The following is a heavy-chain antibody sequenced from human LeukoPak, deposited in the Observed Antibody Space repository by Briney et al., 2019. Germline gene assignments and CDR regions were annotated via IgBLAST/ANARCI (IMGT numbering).Heavy chain of an antibody. CDR3: ARQTYYYDSSGQGLVSSQIDY. Sequence: ASVKVSCKASGYTFTSYGISWVRQAPGQGLEWMGWISAYNGNTNYAQELQGRVTMTTDTSTSTAYMELRSLRSDDTAVYYCARQTYYYDSSGQGLVSSQIDYWGQGTLVTVSS. J-gene: IGHJ4*02. D-gene: IGHD3-22*01. CDR2: ISAYNGNT. CDR1: GYTFTSYG. V-gene: IGHV1-18*01.